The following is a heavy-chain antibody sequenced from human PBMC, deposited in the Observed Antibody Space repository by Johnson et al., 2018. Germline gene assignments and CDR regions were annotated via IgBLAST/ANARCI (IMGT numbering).Heavy chain of an antibody. CDR3: TRDEGGYGDYDYYYMDV. Sequence: VQLGEAGGGLVQPGRSLGLSCTASGFTFGDYAMSWFRQAPGKGLEGVGFIRSKAYGGTPEYAASGKGRFTISRDDSKSIAYLHMNSLKTEEPAVYYCTRDEGGYGDYDYYYMDVWGKGTTVTVSS. CDR1: GFTFGDYA. V-gene: IGHV3-49*03. J-gene: IGHJ6*03. CDR2: IRSKAYGGTP. D-gene: IGHD4-17*01.